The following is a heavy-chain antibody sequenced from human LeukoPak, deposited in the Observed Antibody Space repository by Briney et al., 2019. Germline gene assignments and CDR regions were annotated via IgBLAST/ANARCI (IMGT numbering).Heavy chain of an antibody. V-gene: IGHV3-23*01. CDR1: GFTFSSYA. D-gene: IGHD3-10*01. J-gene: IGHJ4*02. CDR2: ISDSGGST. CDR3: AKRGGYETMAAFDY. Sequence: PGGSLRLSCAASGFTFSSYAMTWVRQAPGKGLEWVSAISDSGGSTYYADSVKGRLTISRDNSKNTLYLQMSSLRAEDSAVYYCAKRGGYETMAAFDYWGQGTLVTVSS.